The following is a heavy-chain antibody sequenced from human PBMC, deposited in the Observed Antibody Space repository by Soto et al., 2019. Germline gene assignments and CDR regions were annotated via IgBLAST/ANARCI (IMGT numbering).Heavy chain of an antibody. CDR2: IYYSGST. Sequence: PSEILSLTCTVSGGSISSGGYYWSWIRQHPGKGLEWIGYIYYSGSTYYNPSLKSRVTISVDTSKNQFSLKLSSVTAADTAVYYCARAYCGGNCYPYDAFDIWGQGTMVTVS. V-gene: IGHV4-31*03. J-gene: IGHJ3*02. D-gene: IGHD2-21*02. CDR3: ARAYCGGNCYPYDAFDI. CDR1: GGSISSGGYY.